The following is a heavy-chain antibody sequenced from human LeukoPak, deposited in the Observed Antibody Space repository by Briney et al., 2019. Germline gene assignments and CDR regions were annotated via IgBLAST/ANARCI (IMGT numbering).Heavy chain of an antibody. CDR1: GGSISSTSYY. CDR3: ARDLNYDISWFDP. Sequence: SQTLSLTCTVSGGSISSTSYYWGWIRQPPGKGLEWIGSIYYGGSTSYNPSLKSRVTMSVDTSKNQFSLKLTSVTAADTAVFYCARDLNYDISWFDPWGQGTLVTVAS. D-gene: IGHD3-9*01. J-gene: IGHJ5*02. CDR2: IYYGGST. V-gene: IGHV4-39*07.